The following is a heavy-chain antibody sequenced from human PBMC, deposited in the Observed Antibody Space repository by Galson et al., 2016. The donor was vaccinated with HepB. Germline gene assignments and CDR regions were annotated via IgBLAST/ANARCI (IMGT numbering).Heavy chain of an antibody. Sequence: SLRLSCAASGFTFSTYGMHWVRQAPGKGLEWVAVISQDENKKYYAGSVKGRFTISNYNSKNTLSLQMNSLRVEDTAVYYCARDLVGAAAGHYYYGMDVWGQGTTATV. CDR3: ARDLVGAAAGHYYYGMDV. V-gene: IGHV3-30*03. CDR2: ISQDENKK. CDR1: GFTFSTYG. J-gene: IGHJ6*02. D-gene: IGHD6-25*01.